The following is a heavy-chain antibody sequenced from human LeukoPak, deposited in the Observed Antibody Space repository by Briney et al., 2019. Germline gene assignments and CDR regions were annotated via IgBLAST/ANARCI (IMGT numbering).Heavy chain of an antibody. J-gene: IGHJ4*02. CDR2: ISSSSSTI. D-gene: IGHD3-3*01. Sequence: GGSLRLSCAASGFTFNSYTMNWVRQAPGKGLEWVSYISSSSSTIYYADSVKGRFTISGDNAKNSLYLQMSSLRDEDTAVYYCAPRGVVIDYWGQGTLVTVSS. CDR3: APRGVVIDY. CDR1: GFTFNSYT. V-gene: IGHV3-48*02.